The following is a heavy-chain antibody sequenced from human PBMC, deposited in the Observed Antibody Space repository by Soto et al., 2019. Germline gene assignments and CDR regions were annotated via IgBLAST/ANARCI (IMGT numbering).Heavy chain of an antibody. CDR3: ARGPYYDFWRGYSFFDS. Sequence: KISFQASGYTFNNYWIAWVRQAPGQGLAWMGRIMPFSVTPSYAHRFRGRVTITADESTSTAYLQLSGLKSEGTAVYYCARGPYYDFWRGYSFFDSWGQERLVTVSS. CDR2: IMPFSVTP. D-gene: IGHD3-3*01. J-gene: IGHJ4*02. CDR1: GYTFNNYW. V-gene: IGHV1-69*01.